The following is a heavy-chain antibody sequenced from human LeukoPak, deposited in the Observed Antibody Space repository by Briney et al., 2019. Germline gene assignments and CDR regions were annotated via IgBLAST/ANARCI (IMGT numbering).Heavy chain of an antibody. Sequence: GGSLRLSCATSGFTFSSYGMSWVRQAPGKGLEWVSAISGSGGSTSYADSVKGRFTISRDNSKNTLYLQMNSLRAEDTAVYYCAKEGPGSDPGSYDYYYYYMDVWGKGTTVTVSS. CDR1: GFTFSSYG. J-gene: IGHJ6*03. V-gene: IGHV3-23*01. D-gene: IGHD3-10*01. CDR2: ISGSGGST. CDR3: AKEGPGSDPGSYDYYYYYMDV.